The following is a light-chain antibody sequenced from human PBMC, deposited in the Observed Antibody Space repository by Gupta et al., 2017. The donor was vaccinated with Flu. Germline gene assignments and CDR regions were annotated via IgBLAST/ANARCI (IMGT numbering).Light chain of an antibody. V-gene: IGKV1-16*02. Sequence: DIQMTQSPSSLSASVGDRVTITCRASQDISNNLAWIQQKPGKAPKSLMYGASTLQSGVPSKFSGSGSGTDFTLTISSLQPEDFATYYCQQERSYPITFGGGTKVEI. CDR2: GAS. CDR1: QDISNN. J-gene: IGKJ4*01. CDR3: QQERSYPIT.